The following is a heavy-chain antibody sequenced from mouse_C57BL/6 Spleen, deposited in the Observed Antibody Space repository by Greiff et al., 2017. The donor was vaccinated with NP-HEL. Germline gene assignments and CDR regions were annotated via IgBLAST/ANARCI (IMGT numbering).Heavy chain of an antibody. J-gene: IGHJ3*01. Sequence: EVQGVESGGGLVKPGGSLKLSCAASGFTFSDYGMHRVRQAPEKGLEWVAYISSGSSTIYYADTVKGRFTISRDNAKNTLFLQMTSLRSEDTAMYYCARTAWFAYWGQGTLVTVSA. V-gene: IGHV5-17*01. CDR2: ISSGSSTI. CDR1: GFTFSDYG. CDR3: ARTAWFAY.